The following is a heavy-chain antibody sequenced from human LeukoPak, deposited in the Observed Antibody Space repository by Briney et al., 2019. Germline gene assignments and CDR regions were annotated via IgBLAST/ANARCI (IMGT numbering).Heavy chain of an antibody. CDR1: GYTFTSYY. CDR2: INPSGGST. Sequence: GASVTVSCTASGYTFTSYYMHWVRQAPGQGLEWMGIINPSGGSTSYAQKFQGRVTMTRDTSTSTVYMELSSLRSEDTAVYYCARDNRLRYDFWSGSAAFDIWGQGTMVTVSS. J-gene: IGHJ3*02. CDR3: ARDNRLRYDFWSGSAAFDI. D-gene: IGHD3-3*01. V-gene: IGHV1-46*01.